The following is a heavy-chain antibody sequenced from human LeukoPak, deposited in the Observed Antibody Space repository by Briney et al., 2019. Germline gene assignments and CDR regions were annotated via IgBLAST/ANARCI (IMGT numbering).Heavy chain of an antibody. Sequence: GGSLRLSCAASRFTFSAYGIHWVRQAPGKGLEWVAIIWSDGSNKYYADSVQGRFTISRDNSKNTAYLQMNSLRAEDTAVYYCARHRGAGFGDGRGVLDVWGQGTTVTVSS. CDR2: IWSDGSNK. CDR1: RFTFSAYG. D-gene: IGHD3-10*01. V-gene: IGHV3-33*01. J-gene: IGHJ6*02. CDR3: ARHRGAGFGDGRGVLDV.